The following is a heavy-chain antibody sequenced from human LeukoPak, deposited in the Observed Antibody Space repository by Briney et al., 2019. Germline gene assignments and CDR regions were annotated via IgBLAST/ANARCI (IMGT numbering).Heavy chain of an antibody. V-gene: IGHV1-8*01. Sequence: GASVKVSCKASGYTFTRDDINWVRQATGQGLEWMGWMNPNSGNTGYAQKFQGRGTMTRNTSISTAYMELSSLRSEDTAVYYCARGQSDAFDIWGQGTMVTVSS. CDR2: MNPNSGNT. CDR1: GYTFTRDD. CDR3: ARGQSDAFDI. J-gene: IGHJ3*02.